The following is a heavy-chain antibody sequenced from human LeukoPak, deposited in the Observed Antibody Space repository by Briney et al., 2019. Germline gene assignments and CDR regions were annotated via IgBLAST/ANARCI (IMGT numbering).Heavy chain of an antibody. CDR1: GGSISSSSYY. Sequence: PSETLSLACTVSGGSISSSSYYWGWIRQPPGKGLEWIGSIYYSGSTYYNPSLKSRVTISVDTSKNQFSLKLSSVTAADTAVYYCARDVWFDPWGQGTLVPVSS. CDR2: IYYSGST. J-gene: IGHJ5*02. V-gene: IGHV4-39*02. CDR3: ARDVWFDP.